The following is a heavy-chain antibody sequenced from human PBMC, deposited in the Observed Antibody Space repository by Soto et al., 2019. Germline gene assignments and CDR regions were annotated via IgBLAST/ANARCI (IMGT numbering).Heavy chain of an antibody. CDR2: VNSYDGTK. Sequence: QVQLVQSAPELQRPGDSVKVSCKTSGYTFTSYPYSWVRQAPGQGLEWMGWVNSYDGTKKVAQQFRDRITLTIDKSAATVFMELRRLSSADTAVYYCAREYYGTATWIDYWGQGTLVAVSS. J-gene: IGHJ4*02. CDR1: GYTFTSYP. V-gene: IGHV1-18*04. D-gene: IGHD4-17*01. CDR3: AREYYGTATWIDY.